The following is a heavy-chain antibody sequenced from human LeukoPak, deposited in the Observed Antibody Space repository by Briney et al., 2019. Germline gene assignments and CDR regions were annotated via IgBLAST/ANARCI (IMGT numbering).Heavy chain of an antibody. CDR1: GYTFTSYD. J-gene: IGHJ3*02. V-gene: IGHV1-3*01. CDR3: ATPPWRYNWNDEAFDI. Sequence: GASVKVSCKASGYTFTSYDINWVRQATGQGLEWMGWINVDNGNTKYSEKFQGRVTINRDTSASTAYMELSSLRSEDTAVYYCATPPWRYNWNDEAFDIWGQGTMVTVSS. CDR2: INVDNGNT. D-gene: IGHD1-1*01.